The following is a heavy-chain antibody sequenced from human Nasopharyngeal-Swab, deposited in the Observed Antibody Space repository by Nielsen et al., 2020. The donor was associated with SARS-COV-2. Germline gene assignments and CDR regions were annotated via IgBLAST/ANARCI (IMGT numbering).Heavy chain of an antibody. CDR2: IFPDDSDT. D-gene: IGHD3-10*01. J-gene: IGHJ4*02. Sequence: GESLKISCKASGYFFNTYWIDWVRQMSGKGLEWMGTIFPDDSDTRYSPSFQGQVTISVDESTSTAYLQWSSLKASDTAMYYCARTEYGSGTNFDYWGQGTLVTVSS. V-gene: IGHV5-51*01. CDR3: ARTEYGSGTNFDY. CDR1: GYFFNTYW.